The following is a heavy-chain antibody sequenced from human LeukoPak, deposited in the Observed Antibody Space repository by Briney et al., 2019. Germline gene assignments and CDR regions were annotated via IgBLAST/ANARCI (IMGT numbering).Heavy chain of an antibody. Sequence: GGSVRLSCAASGFTFSSYWMHWVRQAPGKGLVWVSRINSDGSSTSYADSVRGRFTISRDNAKNTLYLQMNSLRAEDTAVYYCARETGKRGMDVWGQGTTVTVSS. V-gene: IGHV3-74*01. J-gene: IGHJ6*02. CDR1: GFTFSSYW. CDR2: INSDGSST. D-gene: IGHD1-1*01. CDR3: ARETGKRGMDV.